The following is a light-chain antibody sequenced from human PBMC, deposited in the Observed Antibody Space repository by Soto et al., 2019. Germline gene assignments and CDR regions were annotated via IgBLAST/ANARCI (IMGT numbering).Light chain of an antibody. Sequence: DIQMTQSPSSLSASVGDRVTVTCRASQSISSYLNWYQQKPGKAPKLLIYAASTLQSGVPSRFSGSGSGTDFTLTISCLQSEDFATYYCQQYYNYPLTFGGGTKVDIK. CDR3: QQYYNYPLT. J-gene: IGKJ4*01. CDR2: AAS. CDR1: QSISSY. V-gene: IGKV1-39*01.